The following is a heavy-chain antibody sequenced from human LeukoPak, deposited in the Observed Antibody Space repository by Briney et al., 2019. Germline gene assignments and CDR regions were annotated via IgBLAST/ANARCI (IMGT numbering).Heavy chain of an antibody. CDR1: GGSISSSSYY. CDR3: ARDSAGSGYSSFPNWFDP. D-gene: IGHD6-13*01. J-gene: IGHJ5*02. Sequence: PSETLSLTCTVSGGSISSSSYYWGWIRQPPGKGLEWIGSIYYSGSTYYNPSLKSRVTISVDTSKNQFSLRLSSVTAADTAVYYCARDSAGSGYSSFPNWFDPWGQGTLVTVSS. CDR2: IYYSGST. V-gene: IGHV4-39*07.